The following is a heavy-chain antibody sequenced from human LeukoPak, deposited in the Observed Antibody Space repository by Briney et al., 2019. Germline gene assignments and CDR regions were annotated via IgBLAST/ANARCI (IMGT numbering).Heavy chain of an antibody. CDR2: ISIGGSTI. V-gene: IGHV3-11*01. Sequence: GGSLRLSCEASGFKFSDYYMSWIRQAPGKGLEWLAYISIGGSTIYYADSVKGRFTISRDNAKNSLFLQMNSLRVDDTAVYFCAREGPIAVAGTFDFWGHGTLVTVSS. D-gene: IGHD6-19*01. CDR3: AREGPIAVAGTFDF. J-gene: IGHJ4*01. CDR1: GFKFSDYY.